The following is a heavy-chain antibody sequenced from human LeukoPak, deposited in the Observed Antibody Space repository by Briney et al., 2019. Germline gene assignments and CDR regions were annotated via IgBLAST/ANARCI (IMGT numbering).Heavy chain of an antibody. CDR2: IWYDGSNK. D-gene: IGHD2-15*01. Sequence: GRSLRLSCAASGFTFSGYGMHWVRQAPGKGLEWVAVIWYDGSNKYYADSVKGRFTISRDNSKNTLYLQMNSLRAEDTAVYYCARDAGYCSGGSCYPGQFDYWGQGTLVTVSS. J-gene: IGHJ4*02. V-gene: IGHV3-33*08. CDR1: GFTFSGYG. CDR3: ARDAGYCSGGSCYPGQFDY.